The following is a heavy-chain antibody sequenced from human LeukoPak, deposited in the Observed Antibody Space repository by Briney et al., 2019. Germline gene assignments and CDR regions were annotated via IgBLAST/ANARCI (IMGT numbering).Heavy chain of an antibody. Sequence: GGSLRLSCAASGFTVSSNYMSWVRQAPGKGLEWVSVIYSGGSTCYADSVKGRFTISRDNSKNTLYLQMNSLRAEDTAVYYCAKQMAVDYFDYWGQGTLVSVSS. V-gene: IGHV3-53*05. CDR2: IYSGGST. CDR3: AKQMAVDYFDY. J-gene: IGHJ4*02. D-gene: IGHD5-24*01. CDR1: GFTVSSNY.